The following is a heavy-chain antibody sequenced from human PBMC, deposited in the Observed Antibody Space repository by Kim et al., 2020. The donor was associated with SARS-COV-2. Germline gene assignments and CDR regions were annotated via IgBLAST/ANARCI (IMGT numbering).Heavy chain of an antibody. Sequence: GSVKGRFTISRDDSKNTLYLQMNSLRAEDTAVYYCARVGDSSGYYDAFDIWGQGTMVTVSS. V-gene: IGHV3-53*01. CDR3: ARVGDSSGYYDAFDI. J-gene: IGHJ3*02. D-gene: IGHD3-22*01.